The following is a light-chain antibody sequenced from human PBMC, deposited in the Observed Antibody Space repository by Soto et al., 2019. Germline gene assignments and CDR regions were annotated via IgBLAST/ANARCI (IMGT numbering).Light chain of an antibody. V-gene: IGKV3-11*01. CDR2: QTS. CDR3: QQNSNLQGT. J-gene: IGKJ1*01. CDR1: QYINTR. Sequence: EIVLTQSPATLSSFPGDRVTLSCRASQYINTRLAWYQHRPGQAPRLLIYQTSIRAAGIPARFSGSGSGTDFSLTISSLEPEDFAVYYCQQNSNLQGTFGQGTKVDIK.